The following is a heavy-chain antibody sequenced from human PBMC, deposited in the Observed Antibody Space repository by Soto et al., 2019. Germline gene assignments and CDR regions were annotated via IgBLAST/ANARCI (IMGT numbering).Heavy chain of an antibody. CDR1: GYTFTSYA. V-gene: IGHV1-18*01. D-gene: IGHD1-26*01. CDR3: ARLVGATDY. CDR2: ISADNGNT. Sequence: GASVKVSCKASGYTFTSYAMHWVRQAPGQRLEWMGWISADNGNTNYAHKLQGRVTMTTDTSTSTAYMELRSLRSADTAVYYCARLVGATDYWGQGTLVTVSS. J-gene: IGHJ4*02.